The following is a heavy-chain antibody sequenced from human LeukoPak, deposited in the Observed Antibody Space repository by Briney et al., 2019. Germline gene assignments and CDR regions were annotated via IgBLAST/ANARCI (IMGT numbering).Heavy chain of an antibody. J-gene: IGHJ4*02. V-gene: IGHV4-34*12. Sequence: SETLSLTCAVYGGSFTDYFWGWIRQSPGKGLKWIGEMVHSGISNYNPSLKGRVTISLDTSKNQFSLRLTSVTAADTALYYCARVSGLNNFDSWGQGTLVTVSS. D-gene: IGHD1/OR15-1a*01. CDR3: ARVSGLNNFDS. CDR1: GGSFTDYF. CDR2: MVHSGIS.